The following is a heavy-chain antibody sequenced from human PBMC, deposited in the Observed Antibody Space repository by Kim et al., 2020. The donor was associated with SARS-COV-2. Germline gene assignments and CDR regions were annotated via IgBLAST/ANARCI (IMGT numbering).Heavy chain of an antibody. J-gene: IGHJ1*01. CDR2: INPSGGGT. V-gene: IGHV1-46*01. CDR3: ARDYGYDFRYFQY. Sequence: ASVKVSCKASGYTFTTYYLHWVRQAPGQGLEWMGVINPSGGGTTYAQKFQGRVTMTRDTSTSTLYMELNSLGSEDTAVYYCARDYGYDFRYFQYWGQGTLVTVSS. CDR1: GYTFTTYY. D-gene: IGHD5-12*01.